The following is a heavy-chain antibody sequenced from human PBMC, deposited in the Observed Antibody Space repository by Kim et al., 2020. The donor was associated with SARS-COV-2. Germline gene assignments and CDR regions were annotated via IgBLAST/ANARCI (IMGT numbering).Heavy chain of an antibody. CDR3: ARESQRITMVRGVIIIVPWFDP. Sequence: SETLSLTCAVSGGSISSSNWWSWVRQPPGKGLEWIGEIYHSGSTNYNPSLKSRVTISVDKSKNQFSLKLSSVTAADTAVYYCARESQRITMVRGVIIIVPWFDPWGQGTLVTVSS. CDR2: IYHSGST. CDR1: GGSISSSNW. V-gene: IGHV4-4*02. D-gene: IGHD3-10*01. J-gene: IGHJ5*02.